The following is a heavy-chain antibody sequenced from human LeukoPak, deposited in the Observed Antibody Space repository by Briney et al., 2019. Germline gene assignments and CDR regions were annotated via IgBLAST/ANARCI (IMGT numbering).Heavy chain of an antibody. D-gene: IGHD3-10*01. CDR2: ISGSDGTT. V-gene: IGHV3-23*01. CDR1: GFTFSNYA. CDR3: AKDIYGSGSYYPSLDY. Sequence: GGSLRLSCAASGFTFSNYAMSWVRQAPGKGLEWVSGISGSDGTTYYADSVKGRFTISRDNSKNTLYLQMNSLRPEDTALYRCAKDIYGSGSYYPSLDYWGQGVLVTVYS. J-gene: IGHJ4*02.